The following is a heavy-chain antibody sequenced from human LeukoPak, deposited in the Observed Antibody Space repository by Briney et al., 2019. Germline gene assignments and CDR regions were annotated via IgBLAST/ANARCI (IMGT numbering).Heavy chain of an antibody. J-gene: IGHJ5*02. V-gene: IGHV3-30*01. CDR3: ARDREDVYNFLDP. D-gene: IGHD5-24*01. CDR1: GFTFSSYA. CDR2: ISYDGSNQ. Sequence: PGGSLRLSCAASGFTFSSYAMHWVRQAPGKGLEWVAVISYDGSNQYYADSVRGRFTISRDNSKSTLYLQMNSLRAEDTAVYYCARDREDVYNFLDPWGQGTLVTVYS.